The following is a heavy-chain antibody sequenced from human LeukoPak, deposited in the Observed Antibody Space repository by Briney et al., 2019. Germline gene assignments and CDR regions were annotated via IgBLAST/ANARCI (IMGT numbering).Heavy chain of an antibody. CDR3: ARDMADYYESSGYYPFDY. V-gene: IGHV7-4-1*02. CDR1: GYTFTSYA. Sequence: GASVTVSCKASGYTFTSYAMNWVRQAPGQGLEWMGWINTNTGNPTYAQGFTGRFVFSLDTSVSTAYLQISSLKAEDTAVYYCARDMADYYESSGYYPFDYWGQGTLVTVSS. D-gene: IGHD3-22*01. CDR2: INTNTGNP. J-gene: IGHJ4*02.